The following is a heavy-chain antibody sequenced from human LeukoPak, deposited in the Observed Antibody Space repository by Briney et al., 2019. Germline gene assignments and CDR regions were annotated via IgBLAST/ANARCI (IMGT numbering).Heavy chain of an antibody. CDR2: IYSGGAI. CDR1: GCGVGSNY. J-gene: IGHJ4*02. CDR3: ARRPGN. D-gene: IGHD1-14*01. V-gene: IGHV3-53*01. Sequence: HSGGSLRLSCVASGCGVGSNYMSWVRQAPGKGLEWVSLIYSGGAIRYADSVKGRFTISRDSSKNTLFLQMNDLTVEDTARYYCARRPGNWGQGILVTVSS.